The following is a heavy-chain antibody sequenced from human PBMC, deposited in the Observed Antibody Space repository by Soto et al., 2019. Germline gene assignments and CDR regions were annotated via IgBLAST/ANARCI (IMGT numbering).Heavy chain of an antibody. D-gene: IGHD6-13*01. V-gene: IGHV4-34*01. J-gene: IGHJ6*02. CDR3: ARGPRYSRYYYYYYGMDV. CDR2: INHSGST. CDR1: GGSFSGYY. Sequence: KASETLSLTCAVYGGSFSGYYWSWIRQPPGKGLEWIGEINHSGSTNYNPSLKSRVTISVGTSKNQFSLKLSSVTAADTAVYYCARGPRYSRYYYYYYGMDVWGQGTTVTVSS.